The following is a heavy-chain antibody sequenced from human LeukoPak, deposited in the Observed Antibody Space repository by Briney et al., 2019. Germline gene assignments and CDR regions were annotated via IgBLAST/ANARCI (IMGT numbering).Heavy chain of an antibody. CDR1: GYTFTSYG. J-gene: IGHJ6*03. V-gene: IGHV1-2*02. Sequence: ASVKVSCKASGYTFTSYGISWVRQAPGQGLEWMGLINPDNGGTRYAQRFQDRVTMTRDTSITTAYMELSSLKSDDTAVYYCARAGAMIASGYYYYMDVWGNGTTVTVSS. CDR2: INPDNGGT. D-gene: IGHD3-16*01. CDR3: ARAGAMIASGYYYYMDV.